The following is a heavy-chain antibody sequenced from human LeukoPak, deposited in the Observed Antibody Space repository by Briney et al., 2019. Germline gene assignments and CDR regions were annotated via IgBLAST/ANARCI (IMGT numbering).Heavy chain of an antibody. Sequence: GGSLRLSCAASGFNFSSHAMHWVRQAPGKGLEWVAVISYDGSNKYYADSVKGRFTISRDNSKNTLYLQLNSLRAEDTAVYYCARAAFDIWGQGTMVTVSS. CDR2: ISYDGSNK. CDR3: ARAAFDI. V-gene: IGHV3-30-3*01. CDR1: GFNFSSHA. J-gene: IGHJ3*02.